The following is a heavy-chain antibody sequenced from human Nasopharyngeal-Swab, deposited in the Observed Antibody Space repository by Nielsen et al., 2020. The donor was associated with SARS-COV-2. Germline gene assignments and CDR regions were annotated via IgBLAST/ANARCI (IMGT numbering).Heavy chain of an antibody. D-gene: IGHD6-19*01. CDR1: GGTFSSYA. CDR3: ASTPYSSGWYGPRSANYGMDV. CDR2: IIPIFGTA. Sequence: PVKVSCKASGGTFSSYAINWVRQAPGQGLEWMGGIIPIFGTANYAQKFQGRVTITADESTSTAYMELSSLRSEDTAVYYCASTPYSSGWYGPRSANYGMDVWGQGTTVTVSS. J-gene: IGHJ6*02. V-gene: IGHV1-69*13.